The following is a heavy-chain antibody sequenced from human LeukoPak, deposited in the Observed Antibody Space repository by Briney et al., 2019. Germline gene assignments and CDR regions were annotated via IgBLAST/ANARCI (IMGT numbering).Heavy chain of an antibody. V-gene: IGHV4-38-2*02. CDR1: GYSISSGYY. Sequence: SETLSLTCTVSGYSISSGYYWGWIRQPPGKGLEWIGEINHSGSTNYNPSLKSRVTISVDTSKNQFSLKLSSVTAADTAVYYCARRRSLVRGVIITRWFDPWGQGTLVTVSS. D-gene: IGHD3-10*01. CDR2: INHSGST. CDR3: ARRRSLVRGVIITRWFDP. J-gene: IGHJ5*02.